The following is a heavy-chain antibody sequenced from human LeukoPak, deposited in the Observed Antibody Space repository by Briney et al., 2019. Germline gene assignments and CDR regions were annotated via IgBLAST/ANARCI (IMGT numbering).Heavy chain of an antibody. J-gene: IGHJ4*02. CDR2: IYTSGST. D-gene: IGHD6-19*01. Sequence: SETLSLTCTVSGGSISSGSYYWSWIRQPAGKGLEWIGRIYTSGSTNYNPSLKSRVTISVDTSKNQFSLKLSSVTAADTAVYYCARPDSSGWPRYWGQGTLVTVSS. CDR3: ARPDSSGWPRY. CDR1: GGSISSGSYY. V-gene: IGHV4-61*02.